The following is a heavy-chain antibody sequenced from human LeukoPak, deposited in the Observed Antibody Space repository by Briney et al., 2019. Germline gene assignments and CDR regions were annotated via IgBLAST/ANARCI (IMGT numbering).Heavy chain of an antibody. D-gene: IGHD4-17*01. CDR3: AREREGPYGYLDY. Sequence: PSETLSLTCAVYGGSFSGYYWSGIRQPPGKGLEWIGEINHSGSTNYNPSLKSRVTISVDTSKNQFSLKLSSVTAADTAVYYCAREREGPYGYLDYWGQGILVTVSS. J-gene: IGHJ4*02. CDR1: GGSFSGYY. V-gene: IGHV4-34*01. CDR2: INHSGST.